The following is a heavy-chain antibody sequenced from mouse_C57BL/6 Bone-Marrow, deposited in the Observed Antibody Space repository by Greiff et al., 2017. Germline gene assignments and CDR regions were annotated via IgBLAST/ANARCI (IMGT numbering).Heavy chain of an antibody. Sequence: QVQLQQPGAELVMPGASVKLSCKASGYTFTSYWMHWVKQRPGHGLEWIGEIDPSDSYTNYNQKFKGKSTLTVAKSSSPAYMPLSSLTSEVSAVYYGASSGFAYWGQGALVTVSA. V-gene: IGHV1-69*01. CDR2: IDPSDSYT. J-gene: IGHJ3*01. CDR3: ASSGFAY. CDR1: GYTFTSYW. D-gene: IGHD3-1*01.